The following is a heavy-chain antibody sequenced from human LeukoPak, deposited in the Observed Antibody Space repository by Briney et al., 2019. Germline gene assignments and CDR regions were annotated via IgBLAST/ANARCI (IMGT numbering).Heavy chain of an antibody. V-gene: IGHV3-23*01. D-gene: IGHD3-10*01. CDR2: ISGSGGST. CDR1: GFTFDDYG. CDR3: AKGDYGSGSPIDY. J-gene: IGHJ4*02. Sequence: PGGSLRLSCAASGFTFDDYGMSWVRQAPGKGLEWVSGISGSGGSTYYADSVKGRFTIFRDNSKNTLYLQMNSLRAEDTAVYYCAKGDYGSGSPIDYWGQGTLVTVSS.